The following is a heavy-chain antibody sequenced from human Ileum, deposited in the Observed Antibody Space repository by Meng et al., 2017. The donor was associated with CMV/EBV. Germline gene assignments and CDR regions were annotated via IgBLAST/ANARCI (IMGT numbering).Heavy chain of an antibody. CDR1: GFTFTQFA. D-gene: IGHD3-16*01. V-gene: IGHV3-30*14. CDR3: VRSYNDNWHTFEY. Sequence: GESLKISCAASGFTFTQFAMHWVRQAPGKGLEWVAIVSYGAKQKYYADSVKGRFTISRDNSKNTVYLHMNSLRAEDTATFYCVRSYNDNWHTFEYWGQGTLVTVSS. J-gene: IGHJ4*02. CDR2: VSYGAKQK.